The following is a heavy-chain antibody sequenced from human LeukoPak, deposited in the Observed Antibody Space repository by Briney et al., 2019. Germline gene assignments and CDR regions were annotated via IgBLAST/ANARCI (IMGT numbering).Heavy chain of an antibody. V-gene: IGHV1-8*01. CDR3: AREKQQLADAFDI. J-gene: IGHJ3*02. Sequence: ASVKVSCKASGYTFTSYDINWVRQATGQGLEWMGWMNPNSGNTGYAQKFQGRVTMTRDMSTSTVYMELSSLRSEDTAVYYCAREKQQLADAFDIWGQGTMVTVSS. D-gene: IGHD6-13*01. CDR2: MNPNSGNT. CDR1: GYTFTSYD.